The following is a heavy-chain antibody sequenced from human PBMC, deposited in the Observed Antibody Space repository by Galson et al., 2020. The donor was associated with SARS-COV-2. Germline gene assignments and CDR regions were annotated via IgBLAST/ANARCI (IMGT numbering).Heavy chain of an antibody. CDR3: ARGATDLSRIVVVITSVWSYFDY. D-gene: IGHD3-22*01. V-gene: IGHV4-34*01. Sequence: SQASETLSLTCTVYGGSFSGYYWSWIRQPPGKGLEWIGEINHGGSTNYNPSLKSRVTISVDTSKNQFSLKLSSVTAADTAVYYCARGATDLSRIVVVITSVWSYFDYWGQGTLVTVSS. CDR2: INHGGST. J-gene: IGHJ4*02. CDR1: GGSFSGYY.